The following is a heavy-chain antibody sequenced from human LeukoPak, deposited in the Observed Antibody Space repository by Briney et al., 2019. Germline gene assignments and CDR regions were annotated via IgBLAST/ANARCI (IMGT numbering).Heavy chain of an antibody. V-gene: IGHV3-30*03. J-gene: IGHJ4*02. CDR2: ISYDGSNK. CDR1: GFTFSSYG. CDR3: AGDRGYGEVFTFDY. D-gene: IGHD4-17*01. Sequence: GGSLRLSCAASGFTFSSYGMHWVRQAPGKGLEWVAVISYDGSNKYYADSVKGRFTISRDNSKNTLYLQMNSLRAEDTAVYYCAGDRGYGEVFTFDYWGQGTLVTVSS.